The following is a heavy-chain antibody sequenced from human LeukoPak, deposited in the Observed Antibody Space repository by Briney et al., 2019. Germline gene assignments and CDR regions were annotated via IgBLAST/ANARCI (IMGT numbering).Heavy chain of an antibody. CDR1: EFTFSAYA. J-gene: IGHJ4*02. D-gene: IGHD2-15*01. CDR3: VRGGWRIIETGGDS. CDR2: ISPTGSTM. V-gene: IGHV3-48*04. Sequence: GGSLRLSCATSEFTFSAYAMNWVRQAPGKGLEWVAYISPTGSTMFYAGSVKGRLTISRDNADNSLYLQMKSLRVEVTAMYYCVRGGWRIIETGGDSWGQGTLVTVSS.